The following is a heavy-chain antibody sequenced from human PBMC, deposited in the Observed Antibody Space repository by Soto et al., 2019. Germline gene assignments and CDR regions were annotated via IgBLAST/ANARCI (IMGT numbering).Heavy chain of an antibody. CDR1: AGFMSRYY. CDR2: IYYSVST. D-gene: IGHD2-2*01. CDR3: ARSVEMVTINYQLQYYFDY. J-gene: IGHJ4*02. V-gene: IGHV4-59*01. Sequence: SETLSHTCTVSAGFMSRYYWSGIRQPPGKGLEWIVYIYYSVSTNYNPSLKSRVTISVDTSKNQFSLKLSSVTAADTAVYYCARSVEMVTINYQLQYYFDYWGQGTLVIVSS.